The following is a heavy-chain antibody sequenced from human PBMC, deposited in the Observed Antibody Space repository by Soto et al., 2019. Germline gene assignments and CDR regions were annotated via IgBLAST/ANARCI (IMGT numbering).Heavy chain of an antibody. J-gene: IGHJ4*02. D-gene: IGHD6-19*01. CDR1: GFTFSTYA. CDR3: AKDPSTSGPFDY. CDR2: ISGSGGST. V-gene: IGHV3-23*01. Sequence: GGSLGLCCAASGFTFSTYAMSWVRQAPGKGLEWVSTISGSGGSTYYADSVKGRFTISRDKSKNTLYLQMNSLRGEDTAVYYCAKDPSTSGPFDYWGQGILVTVSS.